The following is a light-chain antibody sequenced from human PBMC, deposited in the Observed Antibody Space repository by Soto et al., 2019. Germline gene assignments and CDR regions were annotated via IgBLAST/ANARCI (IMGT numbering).Light chain of an antibody. CDR2: GAS. J-gene: IGKJ1*01. CDR1: QSISKW. Sequence: DLQMTQSPSTLSASVGDRVTITCRASQSISKWLAWYQQKPGKAPKLLIYGASILEKGVPSRFSGSGSGPEFTLTITRLQPHDFATYYGQQDNSYDMWSLGQGTKVDIK. V-gene: IGKV1-5*01. CDR3: QQDNSYDMWS.